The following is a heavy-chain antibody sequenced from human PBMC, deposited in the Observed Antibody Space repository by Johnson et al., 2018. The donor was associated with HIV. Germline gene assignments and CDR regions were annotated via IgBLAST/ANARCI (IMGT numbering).Heavy chain of an antibody. CDR2: ISYDGSNK. Sequence: QVQLVESGGGVVQPGGSLRLSCAASVFTFSSYAMHWVRQAPGKGLEWVAVISYDGSNKYYADSVKGRFTISRDNSKNTLYLQMNSLRAEDTAVYYCATWKDYGDYSWRAGDAFDIWGQGTMVTVSS. CDR1: VFTFSSYA. J-gene: IGHJ3*02. V-gene: IGHV3-30*04. CDR3: ATWKDYGDYSWRAGDAFDI. D-gene: IGHD4-17*01.